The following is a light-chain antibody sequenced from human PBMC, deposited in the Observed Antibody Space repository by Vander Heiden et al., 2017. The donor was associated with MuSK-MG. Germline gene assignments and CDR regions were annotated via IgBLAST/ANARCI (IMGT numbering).Light chain of an antibody. V-gene: IGKV3-15*01. CDR1: QSVSSH. CDR2: DAS. J-gene: IGKJ3*01. Sequence: DMEMTQSPATLSVSPGDRATLSCRASQSVSSHLAWYQQKPGQAPRLLIRDASTRATGIPAMFSGSGSGTEFTLTISSLQSEYVAVYYCQQYNNLFTFGHGTKVEIK. CDR3: QQYNNLFT.